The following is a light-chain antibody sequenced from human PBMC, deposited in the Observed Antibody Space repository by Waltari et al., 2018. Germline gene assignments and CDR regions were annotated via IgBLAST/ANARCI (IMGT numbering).Light chain of an antibody. J-gene: IGKJ4*01. CDR1: QSISSG. Sequence: DIQMTQSPSTLSASVGDRVTITCRASQSISSGLAWYQQKPGKAPKLLIYKASSLESGVPSRVSGSGSGTEFTLTISSLQPDDFATYYCQQYNSLSTFGGGTKVEIK. V-gene: IGKV1-5*03. CDR2: KAS. CDR3: QQYNSLST.